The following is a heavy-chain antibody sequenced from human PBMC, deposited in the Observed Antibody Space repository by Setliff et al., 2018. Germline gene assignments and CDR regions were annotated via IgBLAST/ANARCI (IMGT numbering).Heavy chain of an antibody. CDR1: GGSISSGSYY. Sequence: SETLSLTCTVSGGSISSGSYYWSWIRQPAGKGLEWIGRIYTSGSTHYNPSLKSRVTISVDTSKDQFSLKLSSVTAADTAVYYCASWYYDFWSGYYIPGYFDYWGQGTLVTVSS. D-gene: IGHD3-3*01. CDR3: ASWYYDFWSGYYIPGYFDY. J-gene: IGHJ4*02. V-gene: IGHV4-61*02. CDR2: IYTSGST.